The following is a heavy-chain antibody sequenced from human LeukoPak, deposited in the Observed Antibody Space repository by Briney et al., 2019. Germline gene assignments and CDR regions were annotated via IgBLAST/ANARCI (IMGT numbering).Heavy chain of an antibody. CDR2: MRYDGSNT. J-gene: IGHJ4*02. CDR1: GFTFSSYG. D-gene: IGHD6-13*01. Sequence: GRSLRLSCAASGFTFSSYGMHWVRQAPGKGLEWVAFMRYDGSNTYYADSVKGRFTISRDTSKNTLYLQMNSLRAEDTAVYYCAKDLLGSSWCLHYWGQGTLVTVSS. V-gene: IGHV3-30*02. CDR3: AKDLLGSSWCLHY.